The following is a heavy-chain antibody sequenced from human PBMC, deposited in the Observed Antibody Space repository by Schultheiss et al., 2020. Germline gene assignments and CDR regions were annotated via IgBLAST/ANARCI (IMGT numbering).Heavy chain of an antibody. J-gene: IGHJ6*02. D-gene: IGHD6-13*01. V-gene: IGHV4-61*08. CDR1: GGSISSGGYY. CDR3: AKDMSLIAAAGSLDYYYYGMDV. Sequence: AETLSLSCTVSGGSISSGGYYWSWIRQHPGKGLEWIGYIYYSGSTNYNPSLKSRVTISVDTSKNQFSLKLSSVTAGDTAVYYCAKDMSLIAAAGSLDYYYYGMDVWGQGTTVTVSS. CDR2: IYYSGST.